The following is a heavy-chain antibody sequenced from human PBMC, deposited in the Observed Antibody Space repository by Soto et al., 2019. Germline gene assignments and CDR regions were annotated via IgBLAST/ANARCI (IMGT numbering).Heavy chain of an antibody. CDR2: SSATGAGT. CDR1: GFPFSSYG. D-gene: IGHD1-7*01. CDR3: AKDRRAGGNYGFYSDF. Sequence: EVQLLESGGGLVQPGGSLRLSCAAPGFPFSSYGLTWVRQAPGKGLGWVSFSSATGAGTYYADSVKGRFTISRDNSKNTLYLQMTSLRADDTAVYYCAKDRRAGGNYGFYSDFWGQGALVIVSS. V-gene: IGHV3-23*01. J-gene: IGHJ4*02.